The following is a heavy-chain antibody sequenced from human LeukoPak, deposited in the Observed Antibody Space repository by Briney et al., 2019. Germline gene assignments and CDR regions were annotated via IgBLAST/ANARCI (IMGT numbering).Heavy chain of an antibody. CDR2: MNPNSGNT. Sequence: ASVKVSCKASGYTFTSYDINWVRQATGQGLEWMGWMNPNSGNTGYAQKFQGRVTMTRNTSISTAYMELSSLRSEDTAVYYCARGCXRKRQVVPAAMRDYXFDXWGQGXLVTVS. CDR3: ARGCXRKRQVVPAAMRDYXFDX. J-gene: IGHJ5*02. D-gene: IGHD2-2*01. CDR1: GYTFTSYD. V-gene: IGHV1-8*01.